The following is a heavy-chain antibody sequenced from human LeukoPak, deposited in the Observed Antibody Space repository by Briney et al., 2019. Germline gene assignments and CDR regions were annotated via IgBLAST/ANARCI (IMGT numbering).Heavy chain of an antibody. V-gene: IGHV1-18*01. CDR1: GYTFTSYG. CDR2: ISAYNGNT. CDR3: ARDNEYYYDSSGYFDY. J-gene: IGHJ4*02. D-gene: IGHD3-22*01. Sequence: ASVKVSRTASGYTFTSYGISWVRQAPGQGLEWMGWISAYNGNTNYAQKLQGRVTMATDTSTSTAYMELRSLRSDDTAVYYCARDNEYYYDSSGYFDYWGQGTLVTVSS.